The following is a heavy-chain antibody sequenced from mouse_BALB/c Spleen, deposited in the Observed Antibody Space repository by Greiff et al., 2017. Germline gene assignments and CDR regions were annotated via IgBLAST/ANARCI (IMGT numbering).Heavy chain of an antibody. J-gene: IGHJ3*01. Sequence: EVQLHQSGAELVRSGASVKLSCTASGFNIKDYYMHWVKQRPEQGLEWIGWIDPENGDTEYAPKFQGKATMTADTSSNTAYLQLSSLTSEDTAVYYCNALYDYDGFAYWGQGTLVTVSA. CDR2: IDPENGDT. D-gene: IGHD2-4*01. V-gene: IGHV14-4*02. CDR1: GFNIKDYY. CDR3: NALYDYDGFAY.